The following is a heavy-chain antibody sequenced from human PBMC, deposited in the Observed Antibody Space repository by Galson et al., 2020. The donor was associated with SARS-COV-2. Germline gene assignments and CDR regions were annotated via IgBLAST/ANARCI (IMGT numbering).Heavy chain of an antibody. D-gene: IGHD6-19*01. V-gene: IGHV3-43*01. CDR3: AKDRGSSAFQLFDY. CDR2: ITWGGGST. Sequence: GSLRLSCAASGFTFDDYTMPWVRQPPGKGLEWVSLITWGGGSTYYADSVRGRFTISRDNSRNSLYLQMNSLRTEDTALYYCAKDRGSSAFQLFDYWGQGTLVTVSS. CDR1: GFTFDDYT. J-gene: IGHJ4*02.